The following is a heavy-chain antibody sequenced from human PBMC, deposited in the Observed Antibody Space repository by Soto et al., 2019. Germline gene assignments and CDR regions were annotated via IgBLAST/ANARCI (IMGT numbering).Heavy chain of an antibody. V-gene: IGHV6-1*01. CDR3: ARSGYSSGWNDWFDP. CDR2: TYYRSKWYN. J-gene: IGHJ5*02. D-gene: IGHD6-19*01. CDR1: GDSVSSNSAA. Sequence: SQTLSLTCAISGDSVSSNSAAWNWIRQSPSRGLKWMGRTYYRSKWYNDCAVSVKSRITINPDTYKNQIFLQLNSVTPEDTAVYYCARSGYSSGWNDWFDPWGQGTLVTVSS.